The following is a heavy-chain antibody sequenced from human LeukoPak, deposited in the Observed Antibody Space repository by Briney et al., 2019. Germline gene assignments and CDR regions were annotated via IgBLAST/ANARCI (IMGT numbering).Heavy chain of an antibody. CDR2: ISYSGST. D-gene: IGHD2-15*01. Sequence: SETLSLTCTVSGGSTSSYYWSWIRQPPGKGLEWMGYISYSGSTNYYPSLKRRVTISVDTSKNQFSLKLSSVTAADTAVYYCARGFCSGGTCYRTFFDYWGQGTLVTVSS. V-gene: IGHV4-59*01. CDR3: ARGFCSGGTCYRTFFDY. CDR1: GGSTSSYY. J-gene: IGHJ4*02.